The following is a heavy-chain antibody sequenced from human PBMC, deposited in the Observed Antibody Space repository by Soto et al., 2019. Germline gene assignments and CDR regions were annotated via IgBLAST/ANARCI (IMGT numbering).Heavy chain of an antibody. CDR3: ARLHCDSPNCVPLDP. Sequence: QLQLQESGPGLVKPSETLSLTCTVSGGSIRDDRYYWGWIRQPPGKGLEWIESIYYSGTSSYNPSLKSRVTMSVDTSKKQLSLRLSSVTAADTAVYYCARLHCDSPNCVPLDPWGQGTLVIVSS. J-gene: IGHJ5*02. V-gene: IGHV4-39*01. CDR1: GGSIRDDRYY. D-gene: IGHD2-2*01. CDR2: IYYSGTS.